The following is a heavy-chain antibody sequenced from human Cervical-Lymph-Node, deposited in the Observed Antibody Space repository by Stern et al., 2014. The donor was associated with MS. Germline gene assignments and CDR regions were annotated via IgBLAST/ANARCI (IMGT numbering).Heavy chain of an antibody. CDR2: IWYDGTKK. D-gene: IGHD1-1*01. V-gene: IGHV3-33*01. J-gene: IGHJ4*02. CDR1: GFTFHDYG. Sequence: QVQLVQSGGGVVQPGRSLRLSCAASGFTFHDYGMHWVRQAPGKGLEGVAIIWYDGTKKYYADSVKGRFTISRDNSKNMLYLQMNSLTAEDTAVYYCARDTSWVQLWSYFDYWGQGILVTVSS. CDR3: ARDTSWVQLWSYFDY.